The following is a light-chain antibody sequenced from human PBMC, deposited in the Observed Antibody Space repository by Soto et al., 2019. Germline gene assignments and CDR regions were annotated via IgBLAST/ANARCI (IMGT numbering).Light chain of an antibody. Sequence: DIQMTQSPSTLSASVGDRVTITCRASQSISSWLAWYQQKPGKAPKLLIYKASSLESGVPTRFSGSGSGTEFTLTISGLQPDDFATYYGQQYNSYSPSFGQGTKLEIK. V-gene: IGKV1-5*03. CDR1: QSISSW. J-gene: IGKJ2*01. CDR2: KAS. CDR3: QQYNSYSPS.